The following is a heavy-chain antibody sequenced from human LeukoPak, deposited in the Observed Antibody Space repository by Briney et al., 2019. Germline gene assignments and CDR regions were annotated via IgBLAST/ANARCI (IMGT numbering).Heavy chain of an antibody. V-gene: IGHV4-34*01. CDR1: GGSFSGYY. J-gene: IGHJ3*01. Sequence: SETLSLTCAVYGGSFSGYYWSWIRQPPGKGLEWIGEINHSGSTNYNPSLKSRVTISVDTSKNQFSLKLSSVTAADTAMYYCARSVRYYCDSASYGVAFDVWGQGTLVTVSS. D-gene: IGHD2/OR15-2a*01. CDR2: INHSGST. CDR3: ARSVRYYCDSASYGVAFDV.